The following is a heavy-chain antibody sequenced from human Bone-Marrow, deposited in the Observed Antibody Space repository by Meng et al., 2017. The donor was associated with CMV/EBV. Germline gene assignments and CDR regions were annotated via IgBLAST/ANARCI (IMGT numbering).Heavy chain of an antibody. CDR1: GLTFSTYV. CDR3: ARAFGAHDY. CDR2: ISANGGST. D-gene: IGHD1-26*01. Sequence: GESLKISCAGSGSGLTFSTYVVSWVRQAPGKGLEWVSVISANGGSTYYAASVKGRFTISRDNAKNTLYLQMNSLRAEDTAVYYCARAFGAHDYWGQGTLVTVSS. J-gene: IGHJ4*02. V-gene: IGHV3-23*01.